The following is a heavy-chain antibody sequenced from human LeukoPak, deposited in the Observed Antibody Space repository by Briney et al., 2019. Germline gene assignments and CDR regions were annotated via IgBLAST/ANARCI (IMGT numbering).Heavy chain of an antibody. Sequence: GGSLRLSCAASGFTFSNAWMSWVRQAPGKGLELVGRIKSKTDGGTTDYAAPVKGRFTISRDDSKKTLYLQMNSLKTEDTAVYYCTTVVVAATGSNWFDPWGQGTLVTVSS. D-gene: IGHD2-15*01. CDR2: IKSKTDGGTT. J-gene: IGHJ5*02. V-gene: IGHV3-15*01. CDR3: TTVVVAATGSNWFDP. CDR1: GFTFSNAW.